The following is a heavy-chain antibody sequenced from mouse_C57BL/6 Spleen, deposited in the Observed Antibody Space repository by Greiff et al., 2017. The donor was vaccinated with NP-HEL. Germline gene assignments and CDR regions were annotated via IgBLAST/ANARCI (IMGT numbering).Heavy chain of an antibody. D-gene: IGHD4-1*01. CDR3: TRDPWDEYYFDY. V-gene: IGHV5-9-1*02. J-gene: IGHJ2*01. Sequence: EVHLVESGEGLVKPGGSLKLSCAASGFTFSSYAMSWVRQTPEKRLEWVAYISSGGDYIYYADTVKGRFTISRDNARNTLYLQMSSLKSEDTAMYYCTRDPWDEYYFDYWGQGTTLTVSS. CDR1: GFTFSSYA. CDR2: ISSGGDYI.